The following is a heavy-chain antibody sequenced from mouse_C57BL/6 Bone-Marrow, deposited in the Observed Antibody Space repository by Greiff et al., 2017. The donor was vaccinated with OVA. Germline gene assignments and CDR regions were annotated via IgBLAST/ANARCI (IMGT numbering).Heavy chain of an antibody. V-gene: IGHV5-4*01. CDR3: AREEYYYGSSSFGY. J-gene: IGHJ2*01. CDR2: ISDGGSYT. D-gene: IGHD1-1*01. Sequence: DVMLVESGGGLVKPGGSLKLSCAASGFTFSSYAMSWVRQTPEKRLEWVATISDGGSYTYYPDNVKGRFTISRDNAKNNLYLQMSHLKSEDTAMYYCAREEYYYGSSSFGYWGQGTTLTVSS. CDR1: GFTFSSYA.